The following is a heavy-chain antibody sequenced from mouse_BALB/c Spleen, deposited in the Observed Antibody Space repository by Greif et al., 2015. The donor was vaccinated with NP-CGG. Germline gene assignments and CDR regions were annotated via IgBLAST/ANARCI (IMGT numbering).Heavy chain of an antibody. CDR3: ARKITGSFDY. CDR2: INPGSANT. CDR1: GYAFTNYF. J-gene: IGHJ2*01. Sequence: QVQLQQSGAELVSPGTSVKVSCKASGYAFTNYFIEWIKQRPGQGLEWIGVINPGSANTNYNEKFKDKATLTADKSSSSASIRLSSLTSDGSAVYFCARKITGSFDYWGQGTTLTVSS. V-gene: IGHV1-54*03. D-gene: IGHD4-1*01.